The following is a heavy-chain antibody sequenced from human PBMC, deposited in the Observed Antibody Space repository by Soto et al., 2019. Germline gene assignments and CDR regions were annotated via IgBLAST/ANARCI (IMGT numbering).Heavy chain of an antibody. CDR3: ARGGEPLGYYGLDV. CDR2: MYYTGVT. J-gene: IGHJ6*02. V-gene: IGHV4-61*01. Sequence: SETLSLTCSVSGGSVRSGNHSWNWIRQAPGRGLEWLGYMYYTGVTNYNPSLKSRVSMSVDTSKDQFSLNLTSLTAADTAVYYCARGGEPLGYYGLDVWGQGTTVTVSS. CDR1: GGSVRSGNHS.